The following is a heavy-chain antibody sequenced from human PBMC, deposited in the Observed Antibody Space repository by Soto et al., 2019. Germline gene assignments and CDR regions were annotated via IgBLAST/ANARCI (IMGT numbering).Heavy chain of an antibody. CDR1: GFIFDDYA. CDR2: ITWNSGKV. V-gene: IGHV3-9*01. Sequence: PGGSLRLSCAASGFIFDDYAMHWVRQVPGKGLEWVSGITWNSGKVVYADSVKGRFTISRDNAKNSLYLQMNSLRSDDTAVYYCVKDFPCSRDTCFPSYSVYGMDVWGQGATVTVSS. J-gene: IGHJ6*02. CDR3: VKDFPCSRDTCFPSYSVYGMDV. D-gene: IGHD2-15*01.